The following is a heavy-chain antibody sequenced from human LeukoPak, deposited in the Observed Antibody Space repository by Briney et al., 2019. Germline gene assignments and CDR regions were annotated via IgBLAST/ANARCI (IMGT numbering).Heavy chain of an antibody. Sequence: PSETLSLTCTVSGGSISSYYWSWIRQPPGKGLEWIGYIYYSGSTNYNPSLKSRVTISVDTSKNQFSLKLSSVTAADTAVYYCARSRDGYLFDYWGQGTLDTVSS. CDR2: IYYSGST. J-gene: IGHJ4*02. CDR3: ARSRDGYLFDY. CDR1: GGSISSYY. D-gene: IGHD5-24*01. V-gene: IGHV4-59*01.